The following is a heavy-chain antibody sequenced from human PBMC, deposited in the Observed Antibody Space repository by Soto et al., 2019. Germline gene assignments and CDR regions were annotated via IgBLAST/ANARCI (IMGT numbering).Heavy chain of an antibody. Sequence: EVQLVESGGGLFKPGGSLRLSCAASGFTFSSYSMNWVRQAPGKGLVWVSSISSSSSYIYYADSVKGRFTISRDNAKNSLYLQMNSLRAEDTAVYYCARATYYYDSSGYPYYFDYWGQGTLVTVSS. V-gene: IGHV3-21*01. D-gene: IGHD3-22*01. CDR3: ARATYYYDSSGYPYYFDY. CDR1: GFTFSSYS. J-gene: IGHJ4*02. CDR2: ISSSSSYI.